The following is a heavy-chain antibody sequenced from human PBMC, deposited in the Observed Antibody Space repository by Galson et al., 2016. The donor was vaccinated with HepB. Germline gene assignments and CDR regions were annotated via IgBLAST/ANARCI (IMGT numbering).Heavy chain of an antibody. J-gene: IGHJ4*02. Sequence: SLRLSCAASGFTFSGFSMNWVRQAPGKGLEWVSYIHSSSSTIYYADSVKGRFTISRDNARNSLYLQMNSLRAEDTAAYYCATYSGSYRLDYWGQGTLVTVSS. V-gene: IGHV3-48*01. CDR3: ATYSGSYRLDY. CDR2: IHSSSSTI. CDR1: GFTFSGFS. D-gene: IGHD1-26*01.